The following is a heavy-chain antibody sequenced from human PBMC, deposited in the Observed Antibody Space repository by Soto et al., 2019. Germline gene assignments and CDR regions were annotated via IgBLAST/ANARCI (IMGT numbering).Heavy chain of an antibody. V-gene: IGHV4-59*01. CDR2: MDNSGST. Sequence: SETLSLTCTVSGVSISCCYWSWIRQPPGKGLEWFGHMDNSGSTTYNPSLMSRVTISVDTSKNQFSLKLSSVTAADTAIYYCARGVVSAPDVFDIWGQGTMVS. CDR3: ARGVVSAPDVFDI. J-gene: IGHJ3*02. CDR1: GVSISCCY. D-gene: IGHD2-2*01.